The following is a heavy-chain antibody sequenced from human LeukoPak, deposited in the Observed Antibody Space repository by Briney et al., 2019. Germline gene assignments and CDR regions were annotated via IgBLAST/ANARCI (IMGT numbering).Heavy chain of an antibody. D-gene: IGHD6-19*01. CDR1: GGSFSDYC. V-gene: IGHV4-34*01. J-gene: IGHJ3*02. CDR2: INHRGST. Sequence: SETLSLTCAVYGGSFSDYCWTWIRQPPGKGLEWIGEINHRGSTHYNPSLKSRVTISVDTSKKQFSLKLSSVTAADTAVYYCATYSTGFDIWGQGTVVTVSS. CDR3: ATYSTGFDI.